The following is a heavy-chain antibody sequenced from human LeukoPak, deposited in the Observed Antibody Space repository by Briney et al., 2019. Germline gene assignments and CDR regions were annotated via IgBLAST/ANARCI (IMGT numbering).Heavy chain of an antibody. J-gene: IGHJ3*02. CDR3: ARHMTVTYDAFDI. Sequence: SETLSLTCTVSGGSISDYSWSWIRQPPGKGLEWIGYIYYSGSTKYNPSLKSRVTISVDTSERQFSLKLSSVTAADTAAYYCARHMTVTYDAFDIWGQGTMVTVSS. D-gene: IGHD3-22*01. CDR1: GGSISDYS. V-gene: IGHV4-59*08. CDR2: IYYSGST.